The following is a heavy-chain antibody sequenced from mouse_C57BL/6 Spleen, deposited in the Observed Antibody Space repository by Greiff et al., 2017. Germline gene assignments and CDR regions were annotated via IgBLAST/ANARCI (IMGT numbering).Heavy chain of an antibody. D-gene: IGHD2-2*01. Sequence: VQLQQSGAELARPGASVKMSCKASGYTFTSYTMHWVKQRPGQGLEWIGYINPSSGYTKYNQKFKDKATLTADKSSSTAYMQLSSLTSEDSAVYYCGLEGYDGYYFDYWGQGTTLTVSS. J-gene: IGHJ2*01. V-gene: IGHV1-4*01. CDR3: GLEGYDGYYFDY. CDR2: INPSSGYT. CDR1: GYTFTSYT.